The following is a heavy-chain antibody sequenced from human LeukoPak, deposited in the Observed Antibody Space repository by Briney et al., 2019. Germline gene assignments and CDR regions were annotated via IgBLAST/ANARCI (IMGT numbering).Heavy chain of an antibody. CDR2: MYHSGNT. V-gene: IGHV4-38-2*02. J-gene: IGHJ4*02. Sequence: SETLSLTCTVSGNSISSGYYWGWIRQPPGKGLEWIGSMYHSGNTYYNPSLKSRVTISVDTSKNQVSLKLSSVTAADTAVYYCAREVPPSRWGQGTPVTVSS. CDR3: AREVPPSR. CDR1: GNSISSGYY. D-gene: IGHD3-10*01.